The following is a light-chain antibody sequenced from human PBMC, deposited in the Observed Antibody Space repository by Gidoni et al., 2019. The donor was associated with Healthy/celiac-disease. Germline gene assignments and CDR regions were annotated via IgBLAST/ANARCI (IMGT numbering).Light chain of an antibody. V-gene: IGKV3-11*01. CDR1: QSVSSY. Sequence: EIVLTQSPATLSLSPGERATLSCSASQSVSSYLDWYQQKPGQAPRLLIYDASNRATGIPARLSGSGSGTDFTLNISSLEPEDFEVYYCQQRSNWPTFGEGTKVEIK. CDR3: QQRSNWPT. J-gene: IGKJ1*01. CDR2: DAS.